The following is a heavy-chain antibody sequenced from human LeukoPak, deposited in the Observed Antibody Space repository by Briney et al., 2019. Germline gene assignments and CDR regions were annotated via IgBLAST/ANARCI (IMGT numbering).Heavy chain of an antibody. V-gene: IGHV1-69*04. D-gene: IGHD3-22*01. CDR1: GGTFSSYA. Sequence: SVKVSCKASGGTFSSYAISWVRQAPGLGLEWMGRIIPILGIANYAQKFQGRVTITADKSTSTAYMELSSLRSEDTAVYYCARDGPYYDSSGQYFDYWGQGTLVTVSS. J-gene: IGHJ4*02. CDR3: ARDGPYYDSSGQYFDY. CDR2: IIPILGIA.